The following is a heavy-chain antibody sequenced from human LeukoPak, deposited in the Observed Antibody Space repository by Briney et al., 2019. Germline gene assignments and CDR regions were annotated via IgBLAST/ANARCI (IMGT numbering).Heavy chain of an antibody. CDR3: ARDPVYYYDRSGYYDY. V-gene: IGHV1-46*01. CDR2: INPSGGST. Sequence: GASVKVSCKAFGYSFTSYYIHWVRQAPGQGPEWMGIINPSGGSTNYAQKFQGRVTMTRDTSTSTVYMELSSLRSEDTAVYYCARDPVYYYDRSGYYDYWGQGTLVTVSP. D-gene: IGHD3-22*01. CDR1: GYSFTSYY. J-gene: IGHJ4*02.